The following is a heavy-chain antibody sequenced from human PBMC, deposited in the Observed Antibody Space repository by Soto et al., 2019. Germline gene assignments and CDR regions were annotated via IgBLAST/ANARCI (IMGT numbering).Heavy chain of an antibody. V-gene: IGHV3-21*01. CDR3: ARDSTTYGDYDY. Sequence: EVQLVESGGGLVKPGGSLRLSCAASGFTDSSYSMNWVRQAPGKGLEWVSSISSSSSYIYYADSVKGRFTISRDNAKNSLYLQMNSLRAEDTAVYYCARDSTTYGDYDYWGQGTLVTVSS. CDR1: GFTDSSYS. J-gene: IGHJ4*02. CDR2: ISSSSSYI. D-gene: IGHD4-17*01.